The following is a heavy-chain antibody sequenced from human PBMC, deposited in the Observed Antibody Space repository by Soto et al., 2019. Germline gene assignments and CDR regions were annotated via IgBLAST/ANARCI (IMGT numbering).Heavy chain of an antibody. Sequence: EVQLVESGGGLVKPGGSLRLSCAASGFTFSSYWMSWVRQAPGKGLEWVANIKQDRSEKYYVDSVKGRFTISRDNAKNALYLQMSSLRAEEAAVYYCASLHLGDYWGQGTLVTVSS. CDR2: IKQDRSEK. CDR1: GFTFSSYW. D-gene: IGHD7-27*01. V-gene: IGHV3-7*01. CDR3: ASLHLGDY. J-gene: IGHJ4*02.